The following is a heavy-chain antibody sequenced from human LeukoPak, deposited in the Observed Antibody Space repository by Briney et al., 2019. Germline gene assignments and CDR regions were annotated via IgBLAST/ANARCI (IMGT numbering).Heavy chain of an antibody. V-gene: IGHV3-48*04. CDR1: GFTFSSYS. CDR2: ISSSSSTI. CDR3: ARLSYWVFEI. Sequence: GGSLRLSCAASGFTFSSYSVNWVRQAPGKGLEWVSYISSSSSTIYYADSVKGRFTISRDNAKNSLYLQMNSLRAEDTSVYFCARLSYWVFEIWGQGTMVTVSS. J-gene: IGHJ3*02. D-gene: IGHD2-21*01.